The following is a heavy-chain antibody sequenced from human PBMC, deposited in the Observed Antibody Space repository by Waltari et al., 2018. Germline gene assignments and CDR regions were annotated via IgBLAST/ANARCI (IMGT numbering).Heavy chain of an antibody. D-gene: IGHD3-22*01. Sequence: EVQLVESGGGLVQSGRSLRLSCTSSGFTFGDYVMSWVRQAPGKGLEWVGFIRSKRYGGTTAYAASVKGRFTISRDDSKSIAYLQMNSLKTEDTAVYYCTRGPRGHHYDSSGYTPFDYWGQGTLVTVSS. J-gene: IGHJ4*02. V-gene: IGHV3-49*04. CDR1: GFTFGDYV. CDR3: TRGPRGHHYDSSGYTPFDY. CDR2: IRSKRYGGTT.